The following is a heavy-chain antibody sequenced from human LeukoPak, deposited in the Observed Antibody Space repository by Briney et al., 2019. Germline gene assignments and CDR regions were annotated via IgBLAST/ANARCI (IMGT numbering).Heavy chain of an antibody. CDR2: IYTSGST. V-gene: IGHV4-4*07. J-gene: IGHJ4*02. CDR1: GGSISSYY. Sequence: SETLSLTCTVSGGSISSYYWSWIRQPAGKGLEWIGRIYTSGSTNYNPSLKSRVTMSVDTSKNQFSLKLSSVTAADTAVYCCARDLRSSSSWYEGFDYWGQGTLVTVSS. CDR3: ARDLRSSSSWYEGFDY. D-gene: IGHD6-13*01.